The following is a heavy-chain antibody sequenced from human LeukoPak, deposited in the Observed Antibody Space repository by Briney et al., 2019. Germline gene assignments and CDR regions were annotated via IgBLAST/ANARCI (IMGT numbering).Heavy chain of an antibody. J-gene: IGHJ4*02. CDR2: IYHSGST. V-gene: IGHV4-30-2*01. CDR3: ARGLAIAAAGIYDY. Sequence: SQTLSLTCAVSGGSISSGGYSWSWIRQPPGKGLEWIGYIYHSGSTYYNPSLKSRVTISVDRSKNQFSLKLSSVTAADTAVYYCARGLAIAAAGIYDYWGQGTLVTVSS. D-gene: IGHD6-13*01. CDR1: GGSISSGGYS.